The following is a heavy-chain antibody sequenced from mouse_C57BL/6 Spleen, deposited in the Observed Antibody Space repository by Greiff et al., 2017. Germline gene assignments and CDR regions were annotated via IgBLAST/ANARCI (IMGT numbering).Heavy chain of an antibody. Sequence: QVQLQQPGAELVRPGSSVKLSCKASGYTFTSYWMDWVKQRPGQGLEWIGNIYPSDSETHYNQKFKDKATLTVDKSSSTAYMQLSSLTSEDSAVYYCARMRLYYGSSSWYFDVWGTGTTVTVSS. J-gene: IGHJ1*03. V-gene: IGHV1-61*01. CDR2: IYPSDSET. CDR3: ARMRLYYGSSSWYFDV. D-gene: IGHD1-1*01. CDR1: GYTFTSYW.